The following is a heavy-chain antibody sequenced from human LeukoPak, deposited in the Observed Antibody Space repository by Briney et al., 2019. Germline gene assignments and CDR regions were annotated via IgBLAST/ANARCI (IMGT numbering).Heavy chain of an antibody. CDR2: IYYSGST. D-gene: IGHD6-6*01. CDR3: ARRIAARPRGYWFDP. J-gene: IGHJ5*02. V-gene: IGHV4-59*12. Sequence: KASETPSLTCTVSGGSISSYYWSWIRQPPGKGLEWIGYIYYSGSTNYNPALKSRVTISVDTSKYQFSLKVSSVTAADTAVYYCARRIAARPRGYWFDPWGQGTLVTVSS. CDR1: GGSISSYY.